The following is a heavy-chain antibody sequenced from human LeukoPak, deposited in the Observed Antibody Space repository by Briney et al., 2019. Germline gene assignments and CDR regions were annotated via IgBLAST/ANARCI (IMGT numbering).Heavy chain of an antibody. V-gene: IGHV3-53*01. Sequence: GGSLRLSCAASGLSLSVNYMTWVRQSPGKGLEWLSNIYRDGNTYYADSVNGRFSISRDDYKNTLYLEMNSLRAEDTALYYCARYTFRAVDIWGQGSMVAVSS. D-gene: IGHD2-2*02. J-gene: IGHJ3*02. CDR3: ARYTFRAVDI. CDR1: GLSLSVNY. CDR2: IYRDGNT.